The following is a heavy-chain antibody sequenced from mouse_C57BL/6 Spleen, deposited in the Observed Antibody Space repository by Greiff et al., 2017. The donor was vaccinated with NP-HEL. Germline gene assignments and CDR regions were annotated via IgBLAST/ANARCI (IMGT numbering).Heavy chain of an antibody. CDR3: ASQGNYYGSRGYFDV. Sequence: DVKLVESGGGLVQPGGSLKLSCAASGFTFSDYYMYWVRQTPEKRLEWVAYISNGGGSTYYPDTVKGRFTISRDNAKNTLYLQMSRLKSEDTAMYYCASQGNYYGSRGYFDVWGTGTTVTVSS. J-gene: IGHJ1*03. V-gene: IGHV5-12*01. CDR1: GFTFSDYY. CDR2: ISNGGGST. D-gene: IGHD1-1*01.